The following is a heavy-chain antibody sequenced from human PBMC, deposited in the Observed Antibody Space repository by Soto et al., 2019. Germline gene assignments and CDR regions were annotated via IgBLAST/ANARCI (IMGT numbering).Heavy chain of an antibody. D-gene: IGHD3-10*01. CDR3: ARDNRVVRGVNYYYYGMDV. CDR2: IYYSGST. Sequence: SETLSLTCTVSGGSISSYYWSWIRQPPGKGLEWIGYIYYSGSTNYNPSLKSRVTISVDTSKNQFSLKLSSVTAADTAVYYCARDNRVVRGVNYYYYGMDVWGQGTTVTFSS. V-gene: IGHV4-59*01. CDR1: GGSISSYY. J-gene: IGHJ6*02.